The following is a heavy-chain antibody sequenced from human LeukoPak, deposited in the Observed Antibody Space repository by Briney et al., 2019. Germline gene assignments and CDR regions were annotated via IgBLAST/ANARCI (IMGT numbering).Heavy chain of an antibody. CDR3: ARGISRGYNYGYVNY. D-gene: IGHD5-18*01. J-gene: IGHJ4*02. Sequence: ASVKVSCKASGYTLTGYYMHWVRQAPGQGLEWMGWINPKRGDTNYAQKFQGRVTMTRDTSIRTAYIELSRLRSDETAVYYCARGISRGYNYGYVNYWGQGTLVTVSS. CDR2: INPKRGDT. CDR1: GYTLTGYY. V-gene: IGHV1-2*02.